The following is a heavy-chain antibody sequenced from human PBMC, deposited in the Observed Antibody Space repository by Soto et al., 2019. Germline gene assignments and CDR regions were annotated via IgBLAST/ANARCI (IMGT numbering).Heavy chain of an antibody. CDR2: YTGST. J-gene: IGHJ6*02. Sequence: SETLSLTCTVSGDSISSDHWSWIRQPPGKGLEWIGVYTGSTKYNPSLRSRVTISVDTSNNQFSLKLSSVTPADTAVYYCARDRSRRDFFAMDVWGQGTTVTVSS. CDR1: GDSISSDH. V-gene: IGHV4-59*01. CDR3: ARDRSRRDFFAMDV.